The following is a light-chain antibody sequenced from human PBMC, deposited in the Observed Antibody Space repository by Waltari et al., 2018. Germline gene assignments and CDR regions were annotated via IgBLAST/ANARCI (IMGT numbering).Light chain of an antibody. J-gene: IGKJ4*02. CDR3: QQAKSFPS. CDR2: AAS. V-gene: IGKV1D-12*01. Sequence: DIQMTQSPSSMSASVGDRVTITCRASQGLSSWLAWYQQKPGKAPQLLIYAASSLQSGVPSRFSGGGSETEFTLTINNLQPEDFATYYCQQAKSFPSFGGGTKVEIK. CDR1: QGLSSW.